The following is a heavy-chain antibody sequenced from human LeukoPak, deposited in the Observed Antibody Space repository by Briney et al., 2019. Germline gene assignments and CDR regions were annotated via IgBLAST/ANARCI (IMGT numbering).Heavy chain of an antibody. CDR3: ARQNGKYSSGWFTA. D-gene: IGHD6-19*01. CDR1: GYTFTSYG. CDR2: ISAYNGNT. V-gene: IGHV1-18*01. Sequence: ASVKVSCKASGYTFTSYGISWVRQAPGQGLEWMGWISAYNGNTNYAQKFQGRVTMTTDTSTSTAYMELRSLRSDDTAVYYCARQNGKYSSGWFTAWGQGTLVTVSS. J-gene: IGHJ5*02.